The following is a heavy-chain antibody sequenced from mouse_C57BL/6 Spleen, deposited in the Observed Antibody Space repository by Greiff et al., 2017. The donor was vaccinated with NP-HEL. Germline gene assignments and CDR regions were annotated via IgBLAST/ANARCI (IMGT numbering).Heavy chain of an antibody. D-gene: IGHD2-4*01. Sequence: QVQLKQPGAELVRPGSSVKLSCKASGYTFTSYWMHWVKQRPIQGLEWIGNIDPSDSDTHYNQKFKDKATLTVDKSSSTAYMQLSSLTSEDSAVYYCAIYYDYDEGFAYWGQGTLVTVSA. CDR1: GYTFTSYW. CDR2: IDPSDSDT. V-gene: IGHV1-52*01. J-gene: IGHJ3*01. CDR3: AIYYDYDEGFAY.